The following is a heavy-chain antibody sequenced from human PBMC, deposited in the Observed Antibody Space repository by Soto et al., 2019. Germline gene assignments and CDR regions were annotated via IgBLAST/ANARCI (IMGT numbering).Heavy chain of an antibody. CDR2: INQDGSEK. CDR1: GFTFRTYW. Sequence: EVQLVESGGGLVQPGGCLRLSCGASGFTFRTYWLNWVRQVPGKGLEWVANINQDGSEKNYVDSVKGRFTISRDNAKNSLHLQMSSLRAEDTALYYCARDGSTSWYSYDYHGMDVWGQGTTVTVSS. J-gene: IGHJ6*02. V-gene: IGHV3-7*05. CDR3: ARDGSTSWYSYDYHGMDV. D-gene: IGHD5-18*01.